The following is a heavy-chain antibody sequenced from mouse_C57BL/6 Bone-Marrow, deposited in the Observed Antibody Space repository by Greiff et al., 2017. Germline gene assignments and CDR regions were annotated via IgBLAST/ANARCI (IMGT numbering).Heavy chain of an antibody. Sequence: ESGPGLVKPSQSLSLTCSVTGYSITSGYYWNWIRQFPGNKLEWMGYISYDGSNNYNPSLKNRIFITRDTSKNQFFLMFNSVTTEDTATYYCARIPTTVVDYWGQGTTLTVSS. J-gene: IGHJ2*01. CDR3: ARIPTTVVDY. D-gene: IGHD1-1*01. CDR2: ISYDGSN. V-gene: IGHV3-6*01. CDR1: GYSITSGYY.